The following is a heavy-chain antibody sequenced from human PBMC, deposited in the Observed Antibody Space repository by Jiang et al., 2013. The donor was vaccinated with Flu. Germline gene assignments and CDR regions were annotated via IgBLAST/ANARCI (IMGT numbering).Heavy chain of an antibody. J-gene: IGHJ4*02. Sequence: SCAVYGGSFSGYYWTWIRQPPGKGLEWIGEINQSGSTNYNPSLESRVTISADTSKNQFSLNLSSVAAADTAVYYCARRAVGYCSGGGCPTIDYWGQGTLVTVSS. V-gene: IGHV4-34*01. CDR2: INQSGST. CDR3: ARRAVGYCSGGGCPTIDY. D-gene: IGHD2-15*01. CDR1: GGSFSGYY.